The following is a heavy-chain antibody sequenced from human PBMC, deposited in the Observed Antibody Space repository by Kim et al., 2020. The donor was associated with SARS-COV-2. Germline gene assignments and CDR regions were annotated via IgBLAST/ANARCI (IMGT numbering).Heavy chain of an antibody. D-gene: IGHD2-15*01. CDR1: GGSFSGYY. CDR3: ARVLGYCSGGSCYTPTGFDP. V-gene: IGHV4-34*01. J-gene: IGHJ5*02. Sequence: SETLSLTCAVYGGSFSGYYWSWIRQPPGKGLEWIGEINHSGSTNYNPSLKSRVTISVDTSKNQFSLKLSSVTAADTAVYYCARVLGYCSGGSCYTPTGFDPWGQGTLVTVSS. CDR2: INHSGST.